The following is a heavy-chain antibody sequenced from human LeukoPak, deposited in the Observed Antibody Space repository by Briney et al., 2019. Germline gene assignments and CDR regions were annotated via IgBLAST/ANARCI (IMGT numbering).Heavy chain of an antibody. Sequence: SETLSLTCTVSGGSISSYYWSWIRQPPGKGLEWIGYIYNSGSTNYNPSLKSRVTMSIDTSKSQFSLKLTSVTAADTAVYYCARRRYTSGYLDYWGQGTLVAVSS. D-gene: IGHD3-22*01. CDR1: GGSISSYY. CDR3: ARRRYTSGYLDY. V-gene: IGHV4-59*08. CDR2: IYNSGST. J-gene: IGHJ4*02.